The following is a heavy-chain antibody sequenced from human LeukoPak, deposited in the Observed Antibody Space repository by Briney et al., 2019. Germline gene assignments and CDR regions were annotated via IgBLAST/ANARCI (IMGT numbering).Heavy chain of an antibody. V-gene: IGHV1-46*01. J-gene: IGHJ4*02. D-gene: IGHD2-2*01. CDR1: GYTFTSYY. CDR2: INPSGGST. Sequence: ASVKVSCKASGYTFTSYYMHWVRQAPGQGLEWMGIINPSGGSTSYAQKFQGRVTITADESTSTAYMELSSLRSEDTAVYYCAREFFPIVVVPAATTWGQGTLVTVSS. CDR3: AREFFPIVVVPAATT.